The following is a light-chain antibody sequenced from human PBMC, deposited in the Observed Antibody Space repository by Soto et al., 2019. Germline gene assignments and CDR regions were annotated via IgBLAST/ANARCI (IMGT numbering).Light chain of an antibody. V-gene: IGKV1-39*01. CDR2: SAS. CDR1: QTVSKF. J-gene: IGKJ1*01. Sequence: DVQMTQSPSSLSASVADSVTIACRASQTVSKFVNWYQQKPGKVPDLLIYSASTLYSGVPSRFSGSGSGTEFTLTISNLQPEDFATYYCQQTYSLPRTCAQGTKV. CDR3: QQTYSLPRT.